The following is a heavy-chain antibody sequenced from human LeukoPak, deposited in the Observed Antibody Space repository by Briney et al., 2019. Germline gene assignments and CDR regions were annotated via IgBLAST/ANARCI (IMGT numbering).Heavy chain of an antibody. V-gene: IGHV3-9*01. J-gene: IGHJ4*02. CDR2: ITWNGGTI. D-gene: IGHD3-10*01. Sequence: PDRSLRLSCAASGFSFDDFAMHWVRQAPGKGLEWVSGITWNGGTIDYADSVKGRFTISRDNAKNSLYLQMNSLRAEDTALYYCATRYASGPIADYWGQGTLVTVSS. CDR1: GFSFDDFA. CDR3: ATRYASGPIADY.